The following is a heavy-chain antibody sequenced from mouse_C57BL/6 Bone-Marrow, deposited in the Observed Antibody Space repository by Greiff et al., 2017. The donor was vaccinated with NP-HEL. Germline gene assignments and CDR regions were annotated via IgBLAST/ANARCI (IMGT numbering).Heavy chain of an antibody. CDR2: IYPGDGDT. CDR3: ASLYGSSCYWYFDV. CDR1: GYAFSSYW. D-gene: IGHD1-1*01. V-gene: IGHV1-80*01. J-gene: IGHJ1*03. Sequence: QVHVKQSGAELVKPGASVKISCKASGYAFSSYWMNWVKQRPGKGLEWIGQIYPGDGDTNYNGKFKGKATLTADKSSSTAYMQLSSLTSEDSAVYFCASLYGSSCYWYFDVWGTGTTVTVSS.